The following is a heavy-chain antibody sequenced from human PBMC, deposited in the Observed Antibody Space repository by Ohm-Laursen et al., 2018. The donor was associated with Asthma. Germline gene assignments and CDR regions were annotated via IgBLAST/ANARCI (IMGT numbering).Heavy chain of an antibody. D-gene: IGHD3-16*01. CDR3: ATNLPYEAENY. J-gene: IGHJ4*02. Sequence: SLRLSCAASGSTVGSDYMTWVRQAPGKGLEWVANIYPDGGEKYYVDSVDGRFTISRDNAKNSLYLQMNSLRAEDTAVYYCATNLPYEAENYWGQGTLVTVSS. V-gene: IGHV3-7*05. CDR1: GSTVGSDY. CDR2: IYPDGGEK.